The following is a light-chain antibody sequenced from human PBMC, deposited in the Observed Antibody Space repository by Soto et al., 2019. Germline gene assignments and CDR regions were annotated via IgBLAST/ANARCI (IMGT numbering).Light chain of an antibody. CDR1: SSDVGGYIY. CDR2: EAS. Sequence: QSVLAQPPSASGSPGQSVTISCTGTSSDVGGYIYVSWYQHHPGKAPKLMIYEASKRPSGVPDRFSGSKSGNTASLTVSGLQAEDEADYFCKSYAGSNTDVFGSGTKVTVL. J-gene: IGLJ1*01. CDR3: KSYAGSNTDV. V-gene: IGLV2-8*01.